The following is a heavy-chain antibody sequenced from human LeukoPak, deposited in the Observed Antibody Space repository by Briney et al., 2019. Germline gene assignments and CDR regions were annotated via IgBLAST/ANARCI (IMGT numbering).Heavy chain of an antibody. CDR3: AKDRRPSSTRYFDY. J-gene: IGHJ4*02. V-gene: IGHV3-30-3*01. D-gene: IGHD2-2*01. CDR2: ISYDGSNK. CDR1: GFTFSSYP. Sequence: GRSLRLSCAASGFTFSSYPMHWVRQAPGRGLEWVAVISYDGSNKYYADSMKGRFTLSRDNSKNTLYLQMNSLRAEDTAVYYCAKDRRPSSTRYFDYWGQGTLVTVSS.